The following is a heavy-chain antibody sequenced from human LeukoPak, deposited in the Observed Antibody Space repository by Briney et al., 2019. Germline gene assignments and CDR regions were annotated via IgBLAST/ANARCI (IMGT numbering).Heavy chain of an antibody. CDR2: INHSGST. J-gene: IGHJ5*02. Sequence: PSETLSLTCAVYGGSFSGYYWSWIRQPPGKGLEWIGEINHSGSTNYNPSLKSRVTISVDTSKNQFSLKLSSVTAADTAVYYCARVRGITIFGVVIPAWGQGTLVTVSS. CDR1: GGSFSGYY. CDR3: ARVRGITIFGVVIPA. V-gene: IGHV4-34*01. D-gene: IGHD3-3*01.